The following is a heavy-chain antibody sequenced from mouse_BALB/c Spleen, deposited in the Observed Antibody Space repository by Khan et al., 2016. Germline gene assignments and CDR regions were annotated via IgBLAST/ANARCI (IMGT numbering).Heavy chain of an antibody. CDR3: AGLIFAY. CDR1: GYTFTDYV. J-gene: IGHJ3*01. V-gene: IGHV1-81*01. Sequence: QLQQPGPELVKPGASVKMSCKASGYTFTDYVISWVKQRTGQGLEWIGEIYPGSGSTYYNEKFKGKATLTADQSSNTAYMQLRRLTSEDSAVYFWAGLIFAYWGQGTLVTVSA. CDR2: IYPGSGST.